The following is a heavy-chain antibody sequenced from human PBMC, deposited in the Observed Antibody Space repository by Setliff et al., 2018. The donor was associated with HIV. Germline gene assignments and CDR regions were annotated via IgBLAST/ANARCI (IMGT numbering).Heavy chain of an antibody. CDR1: GYTFTSFG. J-gene: IGHJ4*02. CDR2: IIPILGIA. D-gene: IGHD3-22*01. Sequence: ASVKVSCKPSGYTFTSFGISWVRQAPGQGLEWMGGIIPILGIANYAQKFQGRVTITADKSTSTAYMELRSLRSEDTAVYYCARDHDSSAYTYFDYWGQGTLVTVSS. CDR3: ARDHDSSAYTYFDY. V-gene: IGHV1-69*10.